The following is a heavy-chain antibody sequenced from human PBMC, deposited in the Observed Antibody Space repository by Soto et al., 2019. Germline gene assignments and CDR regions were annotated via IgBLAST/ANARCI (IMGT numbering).Heavy chain of an antibody. CDR3: ASLFYDFWSGYYTRDPYNWFDP. CDR2: IYYSGST. Sequence: PSETLSLTCTVSGCSISSYYWSWIRQPPGKGLEWIGYIYYSGSTNYNPSLKSRVTISVDTSKNQFSLKLSSVTAADTAVYYCASLFYDFWSGYYTRDPYNWFDPWGRGTLVTVSS. D-gene: IGHD3-3*01. J-gene: IGHJ5*02. V-gene: IGHV4-59*01. CDR1: GCSISSYY.